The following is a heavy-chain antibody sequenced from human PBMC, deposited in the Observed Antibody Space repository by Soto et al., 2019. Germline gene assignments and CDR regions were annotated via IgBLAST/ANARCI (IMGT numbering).Heavy chain of an antibody. CDR1: GFTFSSYA. Sequence: PGGSLRVSCAASGFTFSSYAMSWVRQAPGKGLEWVSAISGSGGSTYYADSVKGRFTISRDSSKNTLYLQMNSLRAEDTAVYYCAKASGYYYYYYGMDVWGQGTTVTVSS. V-gene: IGHV3-23*01. J-gene: IGHJ6*02. D-gene: IGHD6-25*01. CDR3: AKASGYYYYYYGMDV. CDR2: ISGSGGST.